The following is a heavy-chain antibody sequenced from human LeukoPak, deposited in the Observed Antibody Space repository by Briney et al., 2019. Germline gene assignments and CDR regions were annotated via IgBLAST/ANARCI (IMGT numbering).Heavy chain of an antibody. CDR3: ASDRYASGSYNWFDP. CDR2: INPNSGGT. Sequence: ASVKVSCKASGYTFTGYYMHWVRQAPGQGLEWMGWINPNSGGTGYAQKFQGRVTMTRDTSISTAYMELSRVRSDDTAVYYCASDRYASGSYNWFDPWGQGTLVTVSS. D-gene: IGHD3-10*01. V-gene: IGHV1-2*02. CDR1: GYTFTGYY. J-gene: IGHJ5*02.